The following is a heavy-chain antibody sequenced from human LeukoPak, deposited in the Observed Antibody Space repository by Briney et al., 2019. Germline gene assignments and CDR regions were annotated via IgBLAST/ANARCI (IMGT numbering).Heavy chain of an antibody. V-gene: IGHV4-59*01. Sequence: SETLSLTCTVSGGSISSYYWSWIRQPPGKGLEWIGYIYYSGSTNYNPSLKSRVTISVDTSKNQFSLKLSSVTAADTAVYYCTKGSSGSYYNNFDYWGQGTLVTVSS. CDR1: GGSISSYY. CDR2: IYYSGST. J-gene: IGHJ4*02. CDR3: TKGSSGSYYNNFDY. D-gene: IGHD3-10*01.